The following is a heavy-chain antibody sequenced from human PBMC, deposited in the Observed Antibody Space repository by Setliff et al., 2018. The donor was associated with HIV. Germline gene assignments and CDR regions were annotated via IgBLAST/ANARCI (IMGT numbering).Heavy chain of an antibody. CDR2: INPNSGGT. CDR1: GYTFTGYY. Sequence: GASVKVSCKASGYTFTGYYMHWVRQAPGQGLEWMGWINPNSGGTNYAQKFQGWVTMTRDTSISTAYMELSRLRSDDTAVYYCARDLKEDSGSDVIGLSSDTSGYYQYYFDYWGQGTLVTVSS. V-gene: IGHV1-2*04. J-gene: IGHJ4*02. D-gene: IGHD3-22*01. CDR3: ARDLKEDSGSDVIGLSSDTSGYYQYYFDY.